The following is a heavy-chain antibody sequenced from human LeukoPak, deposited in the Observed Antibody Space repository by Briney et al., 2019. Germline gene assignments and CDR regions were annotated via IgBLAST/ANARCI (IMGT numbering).Heavy chain of an antibody. Sequence: GGSLRLSCAASGFTFSSYSMNWVRQAPGKGLEGVSSISSSSSYIYYADSVKGRFTISRDNAKNSLYLQMNSLRAEGTALYYCAKDRGGGYYYYYGMDVWGQGTTVTVSS. D-gene: IGHD3-16*01. CDR1: GFTFSSYS. CDR2: ISSSSSYI. V-gene: IGHV3-21*04. CDR3: AKDRGGGYYYYYGMDV. J-gene: IGHJ6*02.